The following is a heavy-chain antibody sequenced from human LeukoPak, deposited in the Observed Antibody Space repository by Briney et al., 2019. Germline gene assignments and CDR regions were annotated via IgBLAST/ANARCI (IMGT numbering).Heavy chain of an antibody. J-gene: IGHJ3*02. Sequence: ASVKVSCKASGYTFTGYYMHWVRQAPGQGLEWMGLINPNSGGTNYAQKFQGRVTMTRDTSISTAYMELSRLRSDDTAVYYCARDIVVVPAVDAFDIWGQGTMVTVSS. CDR1: GYTFTGYY. D-gene: IGHD2-2*01. CDR2: INPNSGGT. CDR3: ARDIVVVPAVDAFDI. V-gene: IGHV1-2*02.